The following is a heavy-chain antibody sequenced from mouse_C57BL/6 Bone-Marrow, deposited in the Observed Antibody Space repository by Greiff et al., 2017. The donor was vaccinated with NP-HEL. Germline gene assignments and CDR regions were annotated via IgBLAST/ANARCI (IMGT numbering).Heavy chain of an antibody. Sequence: QVQLQQPGAELVRPGSSVKLSCKASGYTFTSYWMDWVKQRPGQGLEWIGHIYPSDSETHYNQKFKDKATLTVDKSSSTAYMQLSSLTSEDSAVYYCARPNFPYYYGSSSWFAYWGQGTLVTVSA. CDR1: GYTFTSYW. CDR2: IYPSDSET. J-gene: IGHJ3*01. D-gene: IGHD1-1*01. CDR3: ARPNFPYYYGSSSWFAY. V-gene: IGHV1-61*01.